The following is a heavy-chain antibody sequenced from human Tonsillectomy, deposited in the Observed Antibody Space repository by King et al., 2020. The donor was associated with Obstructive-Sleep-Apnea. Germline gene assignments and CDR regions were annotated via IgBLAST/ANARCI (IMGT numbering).Heavy chain of an antibody. CDR1: GFTFSSYA. V-gene: IGHV3-30*04. Sequence: VQLVESGGGVVQPGRSLRLSCAASGFTFSSYAMHWVRQAPGKGLEWVAVISYDGSNKYYADSVKGRFTISRDNSKNTLYLQMNSLRAEDTAVYYCARDHNIVVVPAAKNGMDVWGLGTTVTVSS. CDR3: ARDHNIVVVPAAKNGMDV. D-gene: IGHD2-2*01. CDR2: ISYDGSNK. J-gene: IGHJ6*02.